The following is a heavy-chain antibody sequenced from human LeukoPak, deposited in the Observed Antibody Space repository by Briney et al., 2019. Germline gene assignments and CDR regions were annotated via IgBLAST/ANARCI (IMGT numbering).Heavy chain of an antibody. CDR3: ARHVATMVRGVNYHYYYMDV. D-gene: IGHD3-10*01. Sequence: PSETLSLTCTVSGGSISSSSYYWGRIRQPPGKGLEWIGSIYYSGSTYYNPSPKSRVTISVDTSKNHFSLKLSSVTAADAAVYYCARHVATMVRGVNYHYYYMDVWGKGTTVTVSS. J-gene: IGHJ6*03. CDR2: IYYSGST. CDR1: GGSISSSSYY. V-gene: IGHV4-39*01.